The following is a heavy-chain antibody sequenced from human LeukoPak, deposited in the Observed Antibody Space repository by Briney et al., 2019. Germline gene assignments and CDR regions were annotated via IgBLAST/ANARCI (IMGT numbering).Heavy chain of an antibody. CDR2: INHSGST. D-gene: IGHD3-22*01. J-gene: IGHJ4*02. CDR3: ARHYYYDRSCYLGGLDY. V-gene: IGHV4-34*01. CDR1: GGSFSGYY. Sequence: SETLSLTCAVYGGSFSGYYWSWIRQPPGKGLEWIGEINHSGSTNYNPSLKSRVTISVDTSKNQFSLKLSSVTAADTAVYYFARHYYYDRSCYLGGLDYLGQGTLVTVSS.